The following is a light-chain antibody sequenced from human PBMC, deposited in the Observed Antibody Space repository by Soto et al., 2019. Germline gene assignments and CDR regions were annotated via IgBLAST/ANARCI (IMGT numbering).Light chain of an antibody. J-gene: IGKJ5*01. V-gene: IGKV3-11*01. CDR3: LHRMNWPLT. Sequence: EIVLTQSPATLSFSPGERATLSCRASQSVSSYLAWYQQKPGQAPRLLIYDASNRATGIPARFSGSGSETDFTLTISSLEPEDFGVYYCLHRMNWPLTFGQGARLEIK. CDR2: DAS. CDR1: QSVSSY.